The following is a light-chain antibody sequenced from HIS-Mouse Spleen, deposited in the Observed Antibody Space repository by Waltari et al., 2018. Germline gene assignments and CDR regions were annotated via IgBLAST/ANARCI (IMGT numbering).Light chain of an antibody. CDR3: QAWDSSTVV. Sequence: SYELTQPPSVSVSPGQTASITCAGDKWRDKYACWYQQKPGQSPVLVIHQDSKRPSGIPERFSGSNSGNTATLTISGTQAMDEADYYCQAWDSSTVVFGGGTKLTVL. V-gene: IGLV3-1*01. CDR1: KWRDKY. J-gene: IGLJ2*01. CDR2: QDS.